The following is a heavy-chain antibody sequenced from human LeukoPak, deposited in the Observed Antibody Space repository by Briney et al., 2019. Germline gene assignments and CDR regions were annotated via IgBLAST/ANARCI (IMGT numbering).Heavy chain of an antibody. D-gene: IGHD1-26*01. Sequence: PGGSLRLSCAASGFTFSSYEMNWVRQAPGKGLEWVSYISSSGSTIYYADSVKGRFTISRDNAKNSLYLQMNSLRAEDSAVYYCAKSIVGATGDAFDIWGQGTMVTVSS. J-gene: IGHJ3*02. CDR3: AKSIVGATGDAFDI. CDR2: ISSSGSTI. V-gene: IGHV3-48*03. CDR1: GFTFSSYE.